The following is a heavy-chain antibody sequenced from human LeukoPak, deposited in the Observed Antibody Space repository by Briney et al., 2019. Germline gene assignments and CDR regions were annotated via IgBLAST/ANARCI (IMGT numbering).Heavy chain of an antibody. CDR1: GGTFSSYA. D-gene: IGHD6-19*01. V-gene: IGHV1-69*05. J-gene: IGHJ5*02. CDR2: IIPIFGTA. Sequence: SVKVSCKASGGTFSSYAISWVRQAPGQGLEWMGRIIPIFGTANYAQKFQGRVTITTDESTSTAYMELSSLRSEDAAVYYCARAGGYSSGPAASWGQGTLVTVSS. CDR3: ARAGGYSSGPAAS.